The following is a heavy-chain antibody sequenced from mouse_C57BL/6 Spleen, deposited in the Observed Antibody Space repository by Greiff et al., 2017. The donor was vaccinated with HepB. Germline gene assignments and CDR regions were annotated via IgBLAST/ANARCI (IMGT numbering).Heavy chain of an antibody. V-gene: IGHV1-82*01. CDR2: IYPGDGDT. CDR1: GYAFSSSW. D-gene: IGHD1-1*01. Sequence: QVQLQQSGPELVKPGASVKISCKASGYAFSSSWMNWVKQRPGKGLEWIGRIYPGDGDTNYNGKFKGKATLTADKSSSTAYMQLSSLTSEDSAVYVCAVDYGSSYDYAMDYWGRGTSVTVSS. J-gene: IGHJ4*01. CDR3: AVDYGSSYDYAMDY.